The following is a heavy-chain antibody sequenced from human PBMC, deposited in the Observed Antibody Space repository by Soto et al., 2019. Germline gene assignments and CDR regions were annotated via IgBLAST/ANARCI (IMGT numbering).Heavy chain of an antibody. CDR2: IIPMFDTP. D-gene: IGHD2-15*01. V-gene: IGHV1-69*13. Sequence: SVKVSCKASGGTFSSDSFSWVRQAPGQGLEWMGGIIPMFDTPIYAQKFQDRVTITADESTSTAYMQLSSLRSGDTAVYYCARSGGLDRDFNYRAQGSLVTVSS. J-gene: IGHJ4*02. CDR3: ARSGGLDRDFNY. CDR1: GGTFSSDS.